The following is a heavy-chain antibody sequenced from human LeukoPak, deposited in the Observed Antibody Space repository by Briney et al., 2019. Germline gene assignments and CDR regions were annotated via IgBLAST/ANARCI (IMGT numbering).Heavy chain of an antibody. Sequence: GASVKVSCKASGGTFSSYAISWVRQAPGQGLEWMGGIIPIFGTANYAQKFQGRVTITADKSTSTAYMELSSLRSEDTAVYYCARGPPLTYDHTPEGYYHYYMDVWGKGTTIIISS. J-gene: IGHJ6*03. D-gene: IGHD1-14*01. V-gene: IGHV1-69*06. CDR1: GGTFSSYA. CDR2: IIPIFGTA. CDR3: ARGPPLTYDHTPEGYYHYYMDV.